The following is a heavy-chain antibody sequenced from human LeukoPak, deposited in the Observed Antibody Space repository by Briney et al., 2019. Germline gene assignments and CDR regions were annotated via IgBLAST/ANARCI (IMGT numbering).Heavy chain of an antibody. V-gene: IGHV4-39*07. CDR2: IYYSGRT. Sequence: PSETLSLTCTVSYGSISDISYYWGWIRQPPGKVLEWIGSIYYSGRTYYNSSLKSRVTISVDTSKNQFSLKLSSVTAADTAVYYCARAPRPSPTQRLDKSYYFDYWGQGTLVTVSS. J-gene: IGHJ4*02. CDR1: YGSISDISYY. CDR3: ARAPRPSPTQRLDKSYYFDY. D-gene: IGHD3-16*01.